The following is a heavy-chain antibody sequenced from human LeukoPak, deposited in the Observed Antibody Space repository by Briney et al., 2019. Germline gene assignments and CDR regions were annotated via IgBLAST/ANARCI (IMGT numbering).Heavy chain of an antibody. CDR2: ISAYNGNT. V-gene: IGHV1-18*04. Sequence: SVKVSCKASGYTFTGYYMHWVRQAPGQGLEWMGWISAYNGNTNYAQKLQDRVTMTTDTSTSTAYMELRSLRSDDTAVYYCARSGLTTVTTLFDYWGQGTLVTVSS. D-gene: IGHD4-17*01. CDR3: ARSGLTTVTTLFDY. CDR1: GYTFTGYY. J-gene: IGHJ4*02.